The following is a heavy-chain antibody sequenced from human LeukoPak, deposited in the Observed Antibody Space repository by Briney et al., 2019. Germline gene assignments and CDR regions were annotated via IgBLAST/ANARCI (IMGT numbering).Heavy chain of an antibody. CDR3: ARGDSSSSTTLGY. V-gene: IGHV3-9*01. CDR2: ISWNSGSI. J-gene: IGHJ4*02. CDR1: GFTFDDYA. Sequence: SLRLSCAASGFTFDDYAMHWVRQAPGKGLEWVSGISWNSGSIGYADSVKGRFTISRDNAKNSLYLQMNSLRAEDTAVYYCARGDSSSSTTLGYWGQGTLVTVSS. D-gene: IGHD6-13*01.